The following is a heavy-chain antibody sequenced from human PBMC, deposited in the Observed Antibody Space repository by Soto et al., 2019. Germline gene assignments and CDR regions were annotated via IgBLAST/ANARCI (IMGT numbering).Heavy chain of an antibody. J-gene: IGHJ3*02. CDR1: GFTLTSPGLC. CDR3: ERKDGSYDATGAVNI. CDR2: IERDDDDK. V-gene: IGHV2-70*01. D-gene: IGHD3-22*01. Sequence: SGPTLVNPTETLTLTCTFSGFTLTSPGLCVSWIRQPPGKALEWLALIERDDDDKYYSTSLKTRLTISKDTSKNQVDLTMANRDPLDTATYYLERKDGSYDATGAVNIWGKGT.